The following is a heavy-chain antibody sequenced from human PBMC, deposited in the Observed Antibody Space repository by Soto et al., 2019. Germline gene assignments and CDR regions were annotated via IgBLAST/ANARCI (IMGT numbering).Heavy chain of an antibody. CDR2: IYYSGST. J-gene: IGHJ5*02. CDR3: ARDRPHCGGDCSWFDP. V-gene: IGHV4-30-4*01. CDR1: GGSISSGDYY. Sequence: PSETLSLTCTVSGGSISSGDYYWSWIRQPPGKGLEWIGYIYYSGSTYYNPSLKSRVTISVDTSKNQFSLKLSSVTAADTAVYYCARDRPHCGGDCSWFDPWGHGTLVTVSS. D-gene: IGHD2-21*02.